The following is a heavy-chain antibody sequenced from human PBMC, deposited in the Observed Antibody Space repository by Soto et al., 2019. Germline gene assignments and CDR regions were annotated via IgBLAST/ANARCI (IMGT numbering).Heavy chain of an antibody. D-gene: IGHD2-8*01. Sequence: ASVKVSCKASGYSFTDYHIHWVRQAPGQGLEWLGRINPKSGGTSTAQKFQGWVTMTRDRSISTVYMELTRLRSDDTAVYFCARGHSTDCSNGVCSFFYNHDMDVWGQGATVTVSS. CDR1: GYSFTDYH. J-gene: IGHJ6*02. CDR2: INPKSGGT. V-gene: IGHV1-2*04. CDR3: ARGHSTDCSNGVCSFFYNHDMDV.